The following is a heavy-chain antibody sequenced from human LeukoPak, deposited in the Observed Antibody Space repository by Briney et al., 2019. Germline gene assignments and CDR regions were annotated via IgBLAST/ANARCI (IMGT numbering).Heavy chain of an antibody. D-gene: IGHD3-10*01. Sequence: SETLSLTCTVSGGSISSSSYFWGWIRQPPGKGLEWIGSIYYSGSTYYNPSLKSRVTISVDTSKNQFSLKLRSVTAADPAVYYCARLAPRRGYYYYGMDVWGQGTTVTVSS. CDR2: IYYSGST. J-gene: IGHJ6*02. CDR1: GGSISSSSYF. CDR3: ARLAPRRGYYYYGMDV. V-gene: IGHV4-39*07.